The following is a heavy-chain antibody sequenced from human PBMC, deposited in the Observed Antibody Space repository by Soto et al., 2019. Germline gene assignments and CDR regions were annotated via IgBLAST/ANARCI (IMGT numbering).Heavy chain of an antibody. CDR2: ISAYNGNT. CDR3: ARAYYYGSGSYLHYYYYGMDV. J-gene: IGHJ6*02. CDR1: GYTFTSYG. D-gene: IGHD3-10*01. V-gene: IGHV1-18*01. Sequence: QVQLVQSGAEVKKPGASVKVSCKASGYTFTSYGISWVRQAPGQGLEWMGWISAYNGNTNYAQKLQGSVTMTTDTSPSTAYMELRSLRSDDTAVYYCARAYYYGSGSYLHYYYYGMDVWGQGTTVTVSS.